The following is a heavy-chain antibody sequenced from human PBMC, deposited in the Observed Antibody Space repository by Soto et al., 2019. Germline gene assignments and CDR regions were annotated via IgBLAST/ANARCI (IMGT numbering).Heavy chain of an antibody. Sequence: QVRLTESGPGLVKPSGTLSLTCAVSGGSVSSSSCWSWVRQAPRQGLGWIGAIYHSGTFNYNPSLASRVSVSVDESRNQVSLTLNSVTAADTAIYYCVRSVPAATWAYNGMDVWGQGTTVTVSS. D-gene: IGHD2-2*01. J-gene: IGHJ6*02. CDR1: GGSVSSSSC. V-gene: IGHV4-4*02. CDR3: VRSVPAATWAYNGMDV. CDR2: IYHSGTF.